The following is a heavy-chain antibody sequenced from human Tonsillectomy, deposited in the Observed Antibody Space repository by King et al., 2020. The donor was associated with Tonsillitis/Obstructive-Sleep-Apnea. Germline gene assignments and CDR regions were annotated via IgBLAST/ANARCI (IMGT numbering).Heavy chain of an antibody. J-gene: IGHJ3*02. Sequence: VQLVESGGGLAQPGGSLRLSCAASGFTFCNSWMTWIRQAPGKGLEWVANIKEDGSNKYYVDSVKGRFTISRDNARNSLYLQMNSLRDEDTALYYCVRDSGWFAFDIWGQGTVVTVSS. CDR2: IKEDGSNK. CDR3: VRDSGWFAFDI. D-gene: IGHD6-19*01. V-gene: IGHV3-7*04. CDR1: GFTFCNSW.